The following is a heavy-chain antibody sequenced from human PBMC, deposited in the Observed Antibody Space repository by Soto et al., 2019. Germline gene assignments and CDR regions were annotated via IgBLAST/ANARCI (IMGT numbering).Heavy chain of an antibody. CDR2: IYWDDDK. CDR1: GFSLSTSGVG. V-gene: IGHV2-5*02. J-gene: IGHJ5*02. D-gene: IGHD6-13*01. Sequence: QITLKESGPTLVKPTQTLTLTCTFSGFSLSTSGVGVGWIRQPPGKALEWLALIYWDDDKRYSPSLKSRLTITKDTSKNQVVLTMTNMDPVDTATYYCAHSPPNRAAGKGGNWFDPWGQGTLVTVSS. CDR3: AHSPPNRAAGKGGNWFDP.